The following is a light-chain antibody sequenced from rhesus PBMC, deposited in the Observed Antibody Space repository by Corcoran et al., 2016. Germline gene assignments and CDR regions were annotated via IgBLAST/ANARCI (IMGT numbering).Light chain of an antibody. Sequence: DIQMTQSPSSLSASVGDTVTITCRASQSISSWLDWYQQKPGKAPKLLIYKATSLQSGVPSRVSGSGSGTDFPLTIRCLQPADFATYSCLRCSSRLTFGGGTKVELQ. V-gene: IGKV1-22*01. CDR3: LRCSSRLT. CDR2: KAT. CDR1: QSISSW. J-gene: IGKJ4*01.